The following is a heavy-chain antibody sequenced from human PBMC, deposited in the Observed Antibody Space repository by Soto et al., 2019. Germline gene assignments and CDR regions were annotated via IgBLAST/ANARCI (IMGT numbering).Heavy chain of an antibody. J-gene: IGHJ4*02. V-gene: IGHV4-34*01. CDR3: ARLWFGEPVDY. Sequence: ETLSLTCAVYGGSFSGYYWTWIRQPPGTGLEWIGEINHSGSTNYNPSLKSRVTISVDTSKNQFSLKLSSVTAADTAVYYCARLWFGEPVDYWGQGTLVPVSS. CDR2: INHSGST. D-gene: IGHD3-10*01. CDR1: GGSFSGYY.